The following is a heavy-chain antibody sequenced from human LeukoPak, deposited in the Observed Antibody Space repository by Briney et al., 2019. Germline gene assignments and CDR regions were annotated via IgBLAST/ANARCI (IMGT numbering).Heavy chain of an antibody. CDR2: TYYSGST. Sequence: PSETLSLTCSVSGGSISSYYWGWIRQPPGKGLEWIGSTYYSGSTYYNPSLKSRVTISVDTSKNQFSLKLSSVTAADTAVYYCARVAYSSNWYIDYWGQGTLVTVSS. V-gene: IGHV4-39*01. D-gene: IGHD6-13*01. CDR1: GGSISSYY. J-gene: IGHJ4*02. CDR3: ARVAYSSNWYIDY.